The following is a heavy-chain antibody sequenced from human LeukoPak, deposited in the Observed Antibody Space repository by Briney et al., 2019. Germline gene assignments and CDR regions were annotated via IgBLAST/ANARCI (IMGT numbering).Heavy chain of an antibody. D-gene: IGHD3-10*01. V-gene: IGHV3-53*01. CDR2: IYSGGST. Sequence: GGSLRLSCAASGFTFSSYEMSWVRQAPGKGLEWVSVIYSGGSTYYADSVKGRFTISRDNSKNTLYLQMNSLRAEDTAVYYCARDAGSGYYWGQGTLVTVSS. CDR3: ARDAGSGYY. J-gene: IGHJ4*02. CDR1: GFTFSSYE.